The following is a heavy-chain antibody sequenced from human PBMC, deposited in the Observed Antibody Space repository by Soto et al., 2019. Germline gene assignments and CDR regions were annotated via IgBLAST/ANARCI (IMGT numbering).Heavy chain of an antibody. CDR3: AREGGSYFDN. D-gene: IGHD1-26*01. CDR1: GGTLINFA. Sequence: SVKVSCKASGGTLINFAISGVRQPPGEGLEWMGALIPMFGTTNYAQKFQGRVTIIADKSTSTVYMDLGSLTSKDTAFDYCAREGGSYFDNWGQGTLVTVSS. V-gene: IGHV1-69*06. CDR2: LIPMFGTT. J-gene: IGHJ4*02.